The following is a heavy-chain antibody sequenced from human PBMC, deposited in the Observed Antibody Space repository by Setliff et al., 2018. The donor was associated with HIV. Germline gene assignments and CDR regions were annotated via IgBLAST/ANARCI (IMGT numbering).Heavy chain of an antibody. CDR2: IYYNGIT. Sequence: KTSETLSLTCAIYGGSFSDNYWTWIRQPPGKGLEWIGSIYYNGITNYNPSLKSRVTVPVDTSKNQFSLRLNSVTAADTAVYYCATYSAGEGGRGYWGQGRLVTVSS. CDR3: ATYSAGEGGRGY. CDR1: GGSFSDNY. D-gene: IGHD1-26*01. V-gene: IGHV4-34*11. J-gene: IGHJ4*02.